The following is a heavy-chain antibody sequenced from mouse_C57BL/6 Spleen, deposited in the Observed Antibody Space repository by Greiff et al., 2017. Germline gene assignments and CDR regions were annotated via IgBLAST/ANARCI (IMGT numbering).Heavy chain of an antibody. J-gene: IGHJ4*01. Sequence: DVHLVESGEGLVKPGGSLKLSCAASGFTFSSYAMSWVRQTPEKRLEWVAYISSGGDYIYYADTVKGRFTISRDNARNTLYLQMSSLKSEDTAMDDCTYYYGSSDSMDYGGQGTSVTGAS. CDR2: ISSGGDYI. D-gene: IGHD1-1*01. V-gene: IGHV5-9-1*02. CDR1: GFTFSSYA. CDR3: TYYYGSSDSMDY.